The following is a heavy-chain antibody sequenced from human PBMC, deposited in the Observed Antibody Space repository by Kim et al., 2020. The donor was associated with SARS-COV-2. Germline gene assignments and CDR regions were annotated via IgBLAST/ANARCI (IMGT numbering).Heavy chain of an antibody. CDR3: AKDPPREWELSYYYGMDV. V-gene: IGHV3-23*01. D-gene: IGHD1-26*01. J-gene: IGHJ6*02. Sequence: GGSLRLSCAASGFTFSSYAMSWVRQAPGKGLEWVSAISGSGGSTYYADSVKGRFTISRDNSKNTLYLQMNSLRAEDTAVYYCAKDPPREWELSYYYGMDVWGQGTTVTVSS. CDR1: GFTFSSYA. CDR2: ISGSGGST.